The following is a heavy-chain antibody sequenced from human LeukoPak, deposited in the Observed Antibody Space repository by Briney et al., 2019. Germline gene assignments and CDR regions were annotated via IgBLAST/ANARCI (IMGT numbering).Heavy chain of an antibody. V-gene: IGHV4-61*02. D-gene: IGHD3-10*01. CDR2: IYTSGST. CDR1: GGSISSGSYY. CDR3: ARAVRGVIRTYYYYYYMDV. J-gene: IGHJ6*03. Sequence: SETLSLTCTVSGGSISSGSYYWSWIRQPAGKGLEWIGRIYTSGSTNYNPSLKSRVTISVDTSKNQFSLKLSSVTAADTVVYYCARAVRGVIRTYYYYYYMDVWGKGTTVTISS.